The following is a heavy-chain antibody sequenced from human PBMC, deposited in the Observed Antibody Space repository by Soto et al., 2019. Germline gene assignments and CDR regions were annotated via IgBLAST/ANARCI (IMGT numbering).Heavy chain of an antibody. CDR1: GYTFTNYG. J-gene: IGHJ6*02. V-gene: IGHV1-18*01. CDR2: ISGYNGNT. Sequence: ASVKVSCKASGYTFTNYGISWVRQAPGQGLEWMGWISGYNGNTKYAEKFQGRVTMTTDTSTSTAHMELRSLRSDDTAVYYCAREGQAPYYHYVMDFRGQGTSVTVSS. CDR3: AREGQAPYYHYVMDF.